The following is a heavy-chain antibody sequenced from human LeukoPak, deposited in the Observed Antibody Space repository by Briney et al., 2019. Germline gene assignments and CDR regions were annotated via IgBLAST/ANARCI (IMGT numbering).Heavy chain of an antibody. CDR2: ISYDGSNK. CDR3: AKEIVKYSSSWQHFDY. D-gene: IGHD6-13*01. Sequence: GRSLRLSCAASGLTFSSYGMHWVRQAPGKGLEWVAVISYDGSNKYYADSVKGRFTISRDNSKNTLYLQMNSLRAEDTAVYYCAKEIVKYSSSWQHFDYWGQGTLVTVSS. V-gene: IGHV3-30*18. J-gene: IGHJ4*02. CDR1: GLTFSSYG.